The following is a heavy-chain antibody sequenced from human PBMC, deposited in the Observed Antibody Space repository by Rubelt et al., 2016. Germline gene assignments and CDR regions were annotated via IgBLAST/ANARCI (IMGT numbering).Heavy chain of an antibody. CDR2: LSGSSGGDST. CDR1: GFTFTSYA. J-gene: IGHJ4*02. V-gene: IGHV3-23*01. CDR3: ATSAWDVTKAMAGAIGY. Sequence: EVQLLDSGGGLVQPGGSLRLSCAASGFTFTSYAMSWVRQAPGKGLEWVSSLSGSSGGDSTFYPDSVKGRFTISRDNSKKTLYLQKNSLRAEDTAVDSCATSAWDVTKAMAGAIGYWGQGTLVTVSS. D-gene: IGHD6-19*01.